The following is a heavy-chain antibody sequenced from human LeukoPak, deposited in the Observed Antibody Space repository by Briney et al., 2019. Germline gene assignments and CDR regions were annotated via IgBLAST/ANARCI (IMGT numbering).Heavy chain of an antibody. CDR1: GGSISGYY. V-gene: IGHV4-59*01. J-gene: IGHJ6*02. Sequence: SETLSLTCTVSGGSISGYYWSWIRQPPGKVLEWIGYIYYSGSTNYNPSLKSRVTISVDTSKNQFSLKLSSVTAADTAVYYCARAGTKGGYYYYYGMDVWGQGTTVTVSS. CDR2: IYYSGST. CDR3: ARAGTKGGYYYYYGMDV. D-gene: IGHD1-14*01.